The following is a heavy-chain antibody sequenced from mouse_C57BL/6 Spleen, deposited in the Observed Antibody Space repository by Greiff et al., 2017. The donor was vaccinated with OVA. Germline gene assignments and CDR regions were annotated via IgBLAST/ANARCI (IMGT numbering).Heavy chain of an antibody. CDR2: IYPRSGNT. V-gene: IGHV1-81*01. CDR1: GYTFTSYG. J-gene: IGHJ2*01. D-gene: IGHD3-2*02. CDR3: AREQLRLDY. Sequence: VHLVESGAELARPGASVKLSCKASGYTFTSYGISWVKQRTGQGLEWIGEIYPRSGNTYYNEKFKGKATLTADKSSSTAYMELRSLTSEDSAVYFCAREQLRLDYWGQGTTLTVSS.